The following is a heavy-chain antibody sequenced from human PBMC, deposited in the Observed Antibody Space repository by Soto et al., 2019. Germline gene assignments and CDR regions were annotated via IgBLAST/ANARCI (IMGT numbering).Heavy chain of an antibody. CDR2: IHHSGRT. Sequence: QVQLQESGPGLVKPSGPLSLTCAVSGGSISNDDWWSWVRQAPGKGLEWIGEIHHSGRTHYNPSLKSQVSMSLDKSNIQFSLNVNSVTAADTAVYYCARVGRGRYNLGYWGQGTLVTVSS. CDR3: ARVGRGRYNLGY. J-gene: IGHJ4*02. D-gene: IGHD1-1*01. CDR1: GGSISNDDW. V-gene: IGHV4-4*02.